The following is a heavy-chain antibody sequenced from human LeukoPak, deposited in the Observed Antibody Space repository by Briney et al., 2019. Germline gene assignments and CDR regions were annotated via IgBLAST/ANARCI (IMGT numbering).Heavy chain of an antibody. J-gene: IGHJ4*02. V-gene: IGHV5-51*01. Sequence: GESLKISCKGSGYSFTSYWIGWVRQMPGKGLEWMGVIYPGDSDTKYSPSFQGQVTISADRSISTAYLQWSSLRASDTAIYYCAKTPGGSPSSYFDYWGQGTLVTVSS. CDR2: IYPGDSDT. D-gene: IGHD3-16*01. CDR1: GYSFTSYW. CDR3: AKTPGGSPSSYFDY.